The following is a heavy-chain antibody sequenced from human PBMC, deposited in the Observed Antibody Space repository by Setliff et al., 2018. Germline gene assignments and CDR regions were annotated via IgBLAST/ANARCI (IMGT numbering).Heavy chain of an antibody. Sequence: GGSLRLSCTASGFTFGDYAMSWVRQAPGKGLEWVGFIRSKAYGGTTEYAASVKGRFTISRDDSKSIAYLQMNSLKPEDTAVYYCTRLWFGESYFDYWGQGTLVTVSS. D-gene: IGHD3-10*01. CDR2: IRSKAYGGTT. CDR3: TRLWFGESYFDY. V-gene: IGHV3-49*04. CDR1: GFTFGDYA. J-gene: IGHJ4*02.